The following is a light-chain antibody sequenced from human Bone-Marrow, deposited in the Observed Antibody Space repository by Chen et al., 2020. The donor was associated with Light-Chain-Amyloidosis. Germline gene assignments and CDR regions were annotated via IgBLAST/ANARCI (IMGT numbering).Light chain of an antibody. J-gene: IGKJ3*01. CDR3: QQSYTTPFT. V-gene: IGKV1-39*01. CDR2: STS. Sequence: IQITQTPPSLTVSVGDRVTITCRASQTISIYVNLYPQKPGIAPKLLIFSTSTVQSGVPSRFSGSGSGTDFTRTINSLQPEDCASYYCQQSYTTPFTFGPGT. CDR1: QTISIY.